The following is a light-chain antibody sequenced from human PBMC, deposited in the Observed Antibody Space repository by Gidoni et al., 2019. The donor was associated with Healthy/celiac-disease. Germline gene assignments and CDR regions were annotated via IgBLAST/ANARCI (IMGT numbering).Light chain of an antibody. CDR1: QSVSSY. V-gene: IGKV3-11*01. CDR3: QQRSNWPPMYT. J-gene: IGKJ2*01. CDR2: DAS. Sequence: EILLTQSPAPLSLSPGERATPSCRASQSVSSYFAWYQQKPGQAPRLLIYDASNRATGIPARFSGSGSGTDFTLTISSLEPEDFAVYYCQQRSNWPPMYTFGQGTKLEIK.